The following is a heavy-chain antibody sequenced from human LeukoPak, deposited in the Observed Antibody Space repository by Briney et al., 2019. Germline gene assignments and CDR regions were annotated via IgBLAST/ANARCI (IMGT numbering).Heavy chain of an antibody. CDR1: GFTFSSYG. CDR2: IWYDGSNK. Sequence: GGSLRLSCAASGFTFSSYGMHWVRQAPGKGLEWVAVIWYDGSNKYYADSVEGRFTISRDNSKNTLYLQMNSLRAEDTAVYYCARVMDGDGFSPDYWGQGTLVTVSS. CDR3: ARVMDGDGFSPDY. V-gene: IGHV3-33*01. J-gene: IGHJ4*02. D-gene: IGHD5-24*01.